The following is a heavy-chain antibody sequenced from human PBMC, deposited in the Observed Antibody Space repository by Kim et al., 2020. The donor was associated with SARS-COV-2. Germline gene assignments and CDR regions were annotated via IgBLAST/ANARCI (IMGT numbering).Heavy chain of an antibody. Sequence: GGSLRLSCAASGFTFSSYGMHWVRQAPGNGLEWVAVIWYDGSNKYYADSVKGRFTISRDNSKNTLYLQMNSLRAEDTAVYYCARESVNYDSSGYSAGFDYWGQGTLVTVSS. CDR1: GFTFSSYG. V-gene: IGHV3-33*01. J-gene: IGHJ4*02. CDR2: IWYDGSNK. D-gene: IGHD3-22*01. CDR3: ARESVNYDSSGYSAGFDY.